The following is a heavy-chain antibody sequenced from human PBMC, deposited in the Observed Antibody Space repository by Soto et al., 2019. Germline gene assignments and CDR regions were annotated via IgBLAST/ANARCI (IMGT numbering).Heavy chain of an antibody. Sequence: QVQLIQSGAEVKKPGSSLKLSCRASGGTFNNYGMSWVRQAPGQGLEWMGGIIPIFGTPNYEQKFQGRVTITADKSTSTAYMILSSLRSEDTAVYYCARSGGYFFPFDGWGQGTLVTVSS. D-gene: IGHD3-22*01. CDR2: IIPIFGTP. CDR1: GGTFNNYG. J-gene: IGHJ4*02. V-gene: IGHV1-69*06. CDR3: ARSGGYFFPFDG.